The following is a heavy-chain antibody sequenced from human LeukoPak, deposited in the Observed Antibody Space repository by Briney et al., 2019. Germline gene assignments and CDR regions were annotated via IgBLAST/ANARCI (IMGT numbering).Heavy chain of an antibody. CDR3: ARGPLGRWVTIDY. V-gene: IGHV4-39*07. CDR2: IYYSGST. Sequence: PSETLSLTCTVSGGSISSSYYYWGWIRQPPGKGLEWIGSIYYSGSTYYNPSLKSRVTISVDTSKNQFSLKLSSVTAADTAVYYCARGPLGRWVTIDYWGQGALVTVSS. D-gene: IGHD4-23*01. CDR1: GGSISSSYYY. J-gene: IGHJ4*02.